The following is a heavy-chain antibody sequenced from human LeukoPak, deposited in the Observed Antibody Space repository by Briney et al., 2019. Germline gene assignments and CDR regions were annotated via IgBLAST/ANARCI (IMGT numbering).Heavy chain of an antibody. Sequence: GGSLRLPCAASEFTFNNYAMSWVRQAPGKGLEWVSIISGSGDNTYYADSVKGRFTISRDNFKNTLYVQMNSLSAEDTAIYYCAKAKSLSNFGSGSSTALDYWGRGTLVTVSS. D-gene: IGHD3-10*01. V-gene: IGHV3-23*01. J-gene: IGHJ4*02. CDR3: AKAKSLSNFGSGSSTALDY. CDR2: ISGSGDNT. CDR1: EFTFNNYA.